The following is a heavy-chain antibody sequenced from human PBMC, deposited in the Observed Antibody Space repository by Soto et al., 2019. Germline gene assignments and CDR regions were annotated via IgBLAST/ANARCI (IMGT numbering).Heavy chain of an antibody. CDR2: IVPIYRTA. V-gene: IGHV1-69*13. CDR1: GGTFSSYR. J-gene: IGHJ4*02. D-gene: IGHD6-13*01. Sequence: SVELSCKASGGTFSSYRINLVRQAPGQGLEWVGGIVPIYRTADYAQKFQGRVTITADESARTSYMELRSLKSQDTAVYYCVRDSGAKLSSSWGQGTLVTVSS. CDR3: VRDSGAKLSSS.